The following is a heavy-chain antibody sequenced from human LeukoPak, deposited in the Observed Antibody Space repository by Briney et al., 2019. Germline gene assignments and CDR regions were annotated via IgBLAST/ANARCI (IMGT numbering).Heavy chain of an antibody. CDR1: GGSISSYY. CDR3: ARRHLGYCSGGSCSTMYYGMDV. J-gene: IGHJ6*02. V-gene: IGHV4-59*08. D-gene: IGHD2-15*01. Sequence: SETLSLTCTVSGGSISSYYWSWIRQPPGKGLEWIGYIYYSGSTNYDPSLKSRVTISVDTSKNQFSLKLSSVTAADTAVYYCARRHLGYCSGGSCSTMYYGMDVWGQGTTVTVSS. CDR2: IYYSGST.